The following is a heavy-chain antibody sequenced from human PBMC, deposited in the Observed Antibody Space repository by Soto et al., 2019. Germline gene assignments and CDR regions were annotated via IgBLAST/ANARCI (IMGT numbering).Heavy chain of an antibody. CDR3: TREQTSTVVTQ. D-gene: IGHD2-15*01. J-gene: IGHJ4*02. Sequence: SETLSLTCSVSGGSFNHYYWIWIRQPPGKGLEWIGCVYYSGSTNYNPSLKSRVTISIDTSKNQFSLKLSSVTAADTAVYYCTREQTSTVVTQWGQGTLVTVSS. CDR1: GGSFNHYY. CDR2: VYYSGST. V-gene: IGHV4-59*01.